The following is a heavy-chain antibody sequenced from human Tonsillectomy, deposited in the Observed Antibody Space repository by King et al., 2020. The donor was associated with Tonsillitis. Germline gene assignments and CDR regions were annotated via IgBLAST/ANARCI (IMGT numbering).Heavy chain of an antibody. V-gene: IGHV3-30*04. D-gene: IGHD3-22*01. CDR2: ISYDGSDK. CDR1: GFTFSSYA. Sequence: VQLVESGGGVVQPGRSLRLSCTASGFTFSSYAMHWVRQAPGKGLEWVAVISYDGSDKYYADSVKGRFTISRDNSKNTLYLQMNSLRAEETAVYYCARDLDYYDSSGYFYYWGHGALVTVSS. CDR3: ARDLDYYDSSGYFYY. J-gene: IGHJ4*01.